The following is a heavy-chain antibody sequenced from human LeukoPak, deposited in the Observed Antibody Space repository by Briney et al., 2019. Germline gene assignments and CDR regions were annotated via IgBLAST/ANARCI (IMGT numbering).Heavy chain of an antibody. V-gene: IGHV3-53*01. CDR2: LYSGSTT. CDR3: ARPGAWGSLDY. J-gene: IGHJ4*02. CDR1: GFTVSTNY. D-gene: IGHD3-10*01. Sequence: GGSLRLSCAASGFTVSTNYMNWVRQAPGKGLEWVSILYSGSTTYYADSVKGRFTISRDDSKNTLYLHMSSLRAEDTAMYYCARPGAWGSLDYWGQGTLVTVSS.